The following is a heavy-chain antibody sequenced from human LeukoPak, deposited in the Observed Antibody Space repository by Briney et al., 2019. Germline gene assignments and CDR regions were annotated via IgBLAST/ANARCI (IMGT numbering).Heavy chain of an antibody. CDR1: GFTFSRYE. Sequence: GRSLRLSCAPYGFTFSRYEMNWVRHALGKGLEWVSYISSSGSNIYYADSVKGRFNISRDNAKNSLDLQMNRLRAEDTAVYYCAELGITMIGGVWGKGTTVTISS. CDR2: ISSSGSNI. D-gene: IGHD3-10*02. CDR3: AELGITMIGGV. V-gene: IGHV3-48*03. J-gene: IGHJ6*04.